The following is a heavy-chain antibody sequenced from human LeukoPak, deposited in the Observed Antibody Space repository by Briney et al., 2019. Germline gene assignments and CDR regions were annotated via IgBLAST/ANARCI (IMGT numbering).Heavy chain of an antibody. Sequence: PRGSLRLSCVVSGFTFDNYAMNWVRQVPGKGLEWVAHSSKSATTIDYADSVKGRFTISRDNAKNSLDLQMNSLRAEDTAVYYCARVYSAFDFGYWGQGVLVTVSS. D-gene: IGHD5-12*01. CDR3: ARVYSAFDFGY. CDR1: GFTFDNYA. V-gene: IGHV3-48*03. CDR2: SSKSATTI. J-gene: IGHJ4*02.